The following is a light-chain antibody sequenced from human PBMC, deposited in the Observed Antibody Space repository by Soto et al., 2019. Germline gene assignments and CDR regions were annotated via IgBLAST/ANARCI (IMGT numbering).Light chain of an antibody. J-gene: IGKJ4*01. Sequence: DIQMTQSPSSLSASVGDRVTITCRASQGISNYLAWYQQKPGKVPKLLIYAASTLQSGLPSRFSGSGSGTDFTLPISSLQPEDVATYYCQKYNSALPATFGGGTKVVIK. CDR3: QKYNSALPAT. V-gene: IGKV1-27*01. CDR1: QGISNY. CDR2: AAS.